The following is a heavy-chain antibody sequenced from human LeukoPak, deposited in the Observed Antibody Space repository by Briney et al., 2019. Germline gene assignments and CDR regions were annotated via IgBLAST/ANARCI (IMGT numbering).Heavy chain of an antibody. CDR3: ARAFLIRGYFQH. J-gene: IGHJ1*01. Sequence: SETLSLTCTVSGGSISSSSYYWGWIRQPPGKGLEWIGSIYYSGSTYYNPSLKSRVTISVDTSKNQFSLKLSSVTAADTAVYYCARAFLIRGYFQHWGQGTLVTVSS. CDR2: IYYSGST. V-gene: IGHV4-39*01. CDR1: GGSISSSSYY. D-gene: IGHD3-10*01.